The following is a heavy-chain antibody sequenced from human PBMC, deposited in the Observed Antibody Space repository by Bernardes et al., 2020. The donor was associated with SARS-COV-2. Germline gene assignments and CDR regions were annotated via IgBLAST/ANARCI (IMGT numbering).Heavy chain of an antibody. D-gene: IGHD3-3*01. J-gene: IGHJ4*02. V-gene: IGHV3-49*04. CDR3: TRAGDTIFGVVSNF. CDR2: IRSKTYGGTI. CDR1: GFTFRDYT. Sequence: GGSLRLSRTTSGFTFRDYTMSWVRQAPGKGLEWVGFIRSKTYGGTIEYAASVKGRFTISRDDSKSIAYLQMNSLKTEDTAVYYCTRAGDTIFGVVSNFWGQGTLVTVSS.